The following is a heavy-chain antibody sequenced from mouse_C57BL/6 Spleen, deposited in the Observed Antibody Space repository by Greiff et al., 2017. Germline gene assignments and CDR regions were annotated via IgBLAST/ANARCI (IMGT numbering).Heavy chain of an antibody. J-gene: IGHJ1*03. V-gene: IGHV1-82*01. Sequence: QVQLQQSGPELVKPGASVKISCKASGYAFSSSWLNWVKQRPGKGLEWIGRIYPGDGDTNYNGKFKGQVTLTADKSSSTAYMQLSSLTSKDAAVYFCASTTVVAPAEYFDVWGTGTTVTVSS. CDR3: ASTTVVAPAEYFDV. D-gene: IGHD1-1*01. CDR2: IYPGDGDT. CDR1: GYAFSSSW.